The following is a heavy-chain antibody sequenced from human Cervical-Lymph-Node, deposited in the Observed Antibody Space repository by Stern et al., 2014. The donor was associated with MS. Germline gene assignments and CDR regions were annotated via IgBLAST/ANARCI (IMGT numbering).Heavy chain of an antibody. D-gene: IGHD4-17*01. Sequence: VQLVESGGDLVRPGGSLTLSCAASGFRFSNFAMSWVRQSAGKGLEWVAGINHSGDHPYYTDSVKGRFTISRDNSDDTLYLRMDSLRVDDTAVYYCAKGLVTYGDDHFFDMWGRGTLVLVSS. CDR2: INHSGDHP. CDR3: AKGLVTYGDDHFFDM. V-gene: IGHV3-23*04. J-gene: IGHJ2*01. CDR1: GFRFSNFA.